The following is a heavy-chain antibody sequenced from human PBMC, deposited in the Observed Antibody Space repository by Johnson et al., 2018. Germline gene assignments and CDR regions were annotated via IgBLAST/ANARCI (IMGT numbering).Heavy chain of an antibody. D-gene: IGHD3-22*01. CDR2: ISYDGSNK. CDR1: GFTFSSYG. V-gene: IGHV3-30*18. CDR3: AKALHYYDSSGYYEIDAFDI. Sequence: QVQLVQSGGGVVQPGRSLRLSCAASGFTFSSYGMHWVRQAPGKGLEWVAVISYDGSNKYYADSVKVRFTISRDNSKNTLYLQMNSLRAEDTAVYYCAKALHYYDSSGYYEIDAFDIWGQGTMVTVSS. J-gene: IGHJ3*02.